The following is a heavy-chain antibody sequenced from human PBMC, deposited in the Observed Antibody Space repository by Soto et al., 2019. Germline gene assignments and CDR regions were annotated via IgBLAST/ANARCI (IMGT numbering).Heavy chain of an antibody. CDR3: ARLVVVPAAKEYNWFDP. D-gene: IGHD2-2*01. J-gene: IGHJ5*02. V-gene: IGHV1-2*04. CDR1: GYTFTGYY. Sequence: ASVKVTCKASGYTFTGYYIRWVRQAPGQGLEWMGWINPNSGGTNYAQKFQGWVTMTRDTSISTAYMELSRLRSDDTAVYYCARLVVVPAAKEYNWFDPWGQGTLVTVSS. CDR2: INPNSGGT.